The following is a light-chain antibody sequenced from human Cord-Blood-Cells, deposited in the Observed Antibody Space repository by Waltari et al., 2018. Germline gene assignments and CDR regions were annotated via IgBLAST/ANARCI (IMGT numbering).Light chain of an antibody. CDR2: AAS. CDR1: QNISSY. Sequence: DIQMTQYPSSLSASVGDRVTITCRASQNISSYLNWYQQKPGKAPKLLIYAASSLQSGVPSRFSGSGSGTDFTLTISSLQPEDFATYYCQQSYSTPLTFGGGTKVEIK. V-gene: IGKV1-39*01. CDR3: QQSYSTPLT. J-gene: IGKJ4*01.